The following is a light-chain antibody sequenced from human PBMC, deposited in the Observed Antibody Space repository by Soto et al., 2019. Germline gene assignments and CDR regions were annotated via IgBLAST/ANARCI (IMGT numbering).Light chain of an antibody. J-gene: IGKJ5*01. CDR1: QRVSTY. Sequence: IVLTQSPATLSLSPWERATLSCRASQRVSTYLAWYQQKPGQAPRLLIYDASNRATGIPARFSGSGSGTDFTLTISNLQSEDFAVYYCQQYTNWPPINFGQGTRLEIK. CDR2: DAS. V-gene: IGKV3-11*01. CDR3: QQYTNWPPIN.